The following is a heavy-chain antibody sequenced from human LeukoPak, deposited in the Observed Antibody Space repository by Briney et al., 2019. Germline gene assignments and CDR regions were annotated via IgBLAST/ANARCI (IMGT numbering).Heavy chain of an antibody. CDR3: AKAMGSGSYSPFDP. CDR1: GFTFSSYA. J-gene: IGHJ5*02. D-gene: IGHD3-10*01. V-gene: IGHV3-23*01. CDR2: ISGSGGST. Sequence: GGSLRLSCAASGFTFSSYAMSWVRQAPGKGLEWVSAISGSGGSTYYADSVKGRFTISRDNSKNTLYLQMSSLRAEDTAVYYCAKAMGSGSYSPFDPWGQGTLVTVSS.